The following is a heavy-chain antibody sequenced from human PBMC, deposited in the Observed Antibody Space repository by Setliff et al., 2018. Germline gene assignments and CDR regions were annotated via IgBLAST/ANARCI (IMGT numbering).Heavy chain of an antibody. D-gene: IGHD3-22*01. CDR1: GFTFNKYW. CDR3: ARNPYESSDHLPFYYYFMDV. V-gene: IGHV3-7*01. CDR2: IDPDGSEK. J-gene: IGHJ6*03. Sequence: GGSLRLSCAASGFTFNKYWMTWVRQAPGKGLEWVANIDPDGSEKRYVGSVNGRLTISRDNAKNSLYLQIDSLRDEDTAVYYCARNPYESSDHLPFYYYFMDVWGKGTTVTVSS.